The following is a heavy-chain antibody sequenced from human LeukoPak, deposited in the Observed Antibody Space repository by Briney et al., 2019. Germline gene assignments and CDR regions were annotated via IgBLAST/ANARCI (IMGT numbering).Heavy chain of an antibody. CDR1: GYTFTGYY. Sequence: ASVKVSCKASGYTFTGYYMHWVRQAPGQGLEWMGRINPNSGGTNYAQKFQGRVTMTRDTSISTAYMELSRLRSDDTAVYYCAKNYGSGSQYYFEYWGQGTLVTVSS. D-gene: IGHD3-10*01. J-gene: IGHJ4*01. V-gene: IGHV1-2*06. CDR3: AKNYGSGSQYYFEY. CDR2: INPNSGGT.